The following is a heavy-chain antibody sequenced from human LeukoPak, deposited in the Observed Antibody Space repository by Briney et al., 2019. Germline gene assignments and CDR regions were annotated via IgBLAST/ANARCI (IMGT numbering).Heavy chain of an antibody. CDR1: GFTFSSYG. V-gene: IGHV3-30*02. CDR3: AKVGCSGGSCSSYHYYYYMDV. Sequence: PGGSLRLSCAASGFTFSSYGMHWVRQAPGKGLEWVAFIHYDGSNKYYADSVKGRFTISRDNSKNTLYLQMNSLRAEDTAVYYCAKVGCSGGSCSSYHYYYYMDVWGKGTMVTVSS. CDR2: IHYDGSNK. D-gene: IGHD2-15*01. J-gene: IGHJ6*03.